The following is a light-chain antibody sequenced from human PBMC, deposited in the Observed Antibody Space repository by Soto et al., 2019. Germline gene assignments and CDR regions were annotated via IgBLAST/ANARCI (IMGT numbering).Light chain of an antibody. V-gene: IGKV3-11*01. CDR3: QQRSNWPPIT. J-gene: IGKJ5*01. Sequence: EIVLTQSPATLSLSPGERATLSCRASQSVDSYLAWYQQKPGQAPRLLIYDASNRATGIPARFSASVSGTDFTLTISSLEPEDFAVYYCQQRSNWPPITFGQGTRLEIK. CDR2: DAS. CDR1: QSVDSY.